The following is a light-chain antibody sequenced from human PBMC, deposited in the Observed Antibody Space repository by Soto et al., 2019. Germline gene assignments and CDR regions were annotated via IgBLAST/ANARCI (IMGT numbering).Light chain of an antibody. CDR3: QKYNSAPLT. Sequence: DIQMTQSPSSLSASVGDRVTIICRASQDISNHLAWYQQKPGKVPKLLIYAAFALQSGVPSRFSGSGSGTDFTLTISRLQPEDVATYYCQKYNSAPLTFGPGTKGEIK. CDR2: AAF. V-gene: IGKV1-27*01. J-gene: IGKJ3*01. CDR1: QDISNH.